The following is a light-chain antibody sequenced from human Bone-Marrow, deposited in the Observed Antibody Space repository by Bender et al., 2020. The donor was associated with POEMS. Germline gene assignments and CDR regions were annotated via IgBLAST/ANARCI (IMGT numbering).Light chain of an antibody. CDR1: GSNIGPNY. CDR3: AVWDDSLNGWV. CDR2: RNN. J-gene: IGLJ3*02. V-gene: IGLV1-47*01. Sequence: QSVLTQPPSASGTPGQRVTISCSGAGSNIGPNYVYWYQQFPGTAPQLLIYRNNQRPSGVPERFSGAKSGTSASLTISGLRSEDEADFYCAVWDDSLNGWVFGGGTKLTVL.